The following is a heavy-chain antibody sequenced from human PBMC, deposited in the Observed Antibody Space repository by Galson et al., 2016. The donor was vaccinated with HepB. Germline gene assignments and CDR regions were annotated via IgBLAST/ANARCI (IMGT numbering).Heavy chain of an antibody. Sequence: LRLSCAASGFTFTTCAMSWVRQGPGKGLEWVSTISGAGANTYYADSVKGRFTISRDNSKNTLYRQMNTLRGEATAIYYCTKAPGSHFYYYYMDGWGKGTTVTVSS. CDR1: GFTFTTCA. CDR3: TKAPGSHFYYYYMDG. CDR2: ISGAGANT. V-gene: IGHV3-23*01. J-gene: IGHJ6*03. D-gene: IGHD1-26*01.